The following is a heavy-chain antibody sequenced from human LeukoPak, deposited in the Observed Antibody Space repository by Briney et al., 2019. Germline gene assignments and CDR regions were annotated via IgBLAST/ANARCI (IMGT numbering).Heavy chain of an antibody. Sequence: PGGALRLSCAASVFTFSSYLMSWVRQAPGKGLEWVANIKQDGSEKYYVDSVKGRFTISRDNAKNSLYLQMNSLRAEDTAVYYCARPSTRGLDSSGYSNWGQGTLVTVSS. D-gene: IGHD3-22*01. CDR1: VFTFSSYL. CDR2: IKQDGSEK. CDR3: ARPSTRGLDSSGYSN. V-gene: IGHV3-7*01. J-gene: IGHJ4*02.